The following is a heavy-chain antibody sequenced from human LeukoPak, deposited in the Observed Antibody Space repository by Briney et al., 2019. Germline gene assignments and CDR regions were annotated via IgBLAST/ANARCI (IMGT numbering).Heavy chain of an antibody. D-gene: IGHD3-22*01. CDR1: GYTFTGYY. J-gene: IGHJ5*02. Sequence: ASVKVSCKASGYTFTGYYMHWVRQAPGQGLGWIGWINPNSGGTNYAQKFQGRVTMTRDTSISTAYMELSRLRSDDTAVYYCAREGPHYDSSGYYGGWFDPWGQGTLVTVSS. V-gene: IGHV1-2*02. CDR2: INPNSGGT. CDR3: AREGPHYDSSGYYGGWFDP.